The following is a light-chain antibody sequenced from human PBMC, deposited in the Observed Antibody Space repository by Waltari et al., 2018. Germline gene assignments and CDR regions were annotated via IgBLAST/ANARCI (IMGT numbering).Light chain of an antibody. Sequence: EIVMTQSPATLSVSPGERATLSCRASQSVSSNLAWYQQKPGQAPRLLIYGASTRATGIPARFSGSGSGTEFTLTINSLQSEDFAVYYCQHYVGWPPAYTFGQGTKLEIK. CDR2: GAS. J-gene: IGKJ2*01. CDR3: QHYVGWPPAYT. V-gene: IGKV3-15*01. CDR1: QSVSSN.